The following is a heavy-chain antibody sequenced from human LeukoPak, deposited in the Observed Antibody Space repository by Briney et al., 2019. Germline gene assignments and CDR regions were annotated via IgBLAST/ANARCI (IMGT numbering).Heavy chain of an antibody. V-gene: IGHV1-18*01. Sequence: GASVKVSCKASGYTFTSYGISWVRQAPGQGLEWMGWISAYDGNTNYAQKLQGRVTVTTDTSTSTAYMELRSLRSDDTAVYYCARTIAVAGGYYGMDVWGQGTTVTVSS. CDR1: GYTFTSYG. D-gene: IGHD6-19*01. CDR3: ARTIAVAGGYYGMDV. J-gene: IGHJ6*02. CDR2: ISAYDGNT.